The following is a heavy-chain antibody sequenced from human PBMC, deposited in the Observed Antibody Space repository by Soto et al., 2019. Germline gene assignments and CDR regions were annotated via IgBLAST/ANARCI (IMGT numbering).Heavy chain of an antibody. CDR1: GYNFISHS. J-gene: IGHJ6*02. CDR3: PRVALSIGATRWRDMDV. D-gene: IGHD2-15*01. CDR2: ISAYNGNT. Sequence: QIQLVQSGGEVKKPGASVKVSCKSSGYNFISHSITWVRQAPGQGLEWMGRISAYNGNTNHAQKFQGRLTMTTDTSTSTAYKQLRRLSADDTAVYYRPRVALSIGATRWRDMDVLRPGTTVTVSS. V-gene: IGHV1-18*01.